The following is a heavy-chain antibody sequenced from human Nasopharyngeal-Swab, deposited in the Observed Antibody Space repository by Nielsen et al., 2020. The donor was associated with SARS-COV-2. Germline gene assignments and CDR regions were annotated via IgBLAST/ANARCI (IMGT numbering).Heavy chain of an antibody. CDR1: GFTPASYS. J-gene: IGHJ4*02. Sequence: GESLKISCAASGFTPASYSMNWVRQAPGKGLEWVSSISSSGKYIYYANSVRGRLTISRDNSKNKLYLQMHSLRAEDTAVYYCAKDRYCSGGACYFNGFDYWGQGTLVTVSS. CDR2: ISSSGKYI. CDR3: AKDRYCSGGACYFNGFDY. V-gene: IGHV3-21*04. D-gene: IGHD2-15*01.